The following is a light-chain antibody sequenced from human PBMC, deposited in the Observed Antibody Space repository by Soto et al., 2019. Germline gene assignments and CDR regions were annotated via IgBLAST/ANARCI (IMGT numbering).Light chain of an antibody. CDR1: SSNIGSNT. V-gene: IGLV1-44*01. CDR3: AEWDDSLNVV. J-gene: IGLJ2*01. CDR2: SNN. Sequence: QPVLTQPPSASGTPGQRVTISCSGSSSNIGSNTVNWYQQLPGTAPKLHIYSNNQRPSGVPDRFSGSKSGTSASLAISGLQSEDEADYYCAEWDDSLNVVFGGGTKLTVL.